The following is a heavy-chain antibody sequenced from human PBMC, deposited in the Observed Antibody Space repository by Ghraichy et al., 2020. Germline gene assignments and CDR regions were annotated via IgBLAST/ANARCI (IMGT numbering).Heavy chain of an antibody. J-gene: IGHJ4*02. CDR1: GFTFSNYG. D-gene: IGHD2-2*02. CDR3: AKAGCSSASCYTSDS. CDR2: ISYDGTNK. Sequence: GGSLRLSCAASGFTFSNYGMHWVRQAPGKGLEWVTIISYDGTNKYYADSVKGRSTISRDNSKNTLYLQMNSLKTEDTAVYYCAKAGCSSASCYTSDSWGQGTLVTVSS. V-gene: IGHV3-30*18.